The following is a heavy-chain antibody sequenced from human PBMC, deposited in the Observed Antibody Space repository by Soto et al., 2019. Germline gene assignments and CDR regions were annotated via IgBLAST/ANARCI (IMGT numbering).Heavy chain of an antibody. Sequence: QVQLVQSGGEVKEPGASVKVSCKASGYTFSTYGISWVRQAPGQGLEWMGWVTTYNGNTNYAQKLQGRITLTTDTSTSTAYMELRSLRSDDTAVYYCSRRTHDAFDIWGQGKMVTVSS. V-gene: IGHV1-18*01. J-gene: IGHJ3*02. CDR2: VTTYNGNT. CDR3: SRRTHDAFDI. CDR1: GYTFSTYG.